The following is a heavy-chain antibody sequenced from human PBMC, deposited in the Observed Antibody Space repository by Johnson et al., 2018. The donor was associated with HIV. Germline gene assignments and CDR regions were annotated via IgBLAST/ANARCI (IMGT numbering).Heavy chain of an antibody. CDR3: AKGLKLGSGDDAFDI. J-gene: IGHJ3*02. D-gene: IGHD7-27*01. CDR2: ISYDGSNK. V-gene: IGHV3-30*04. Sequence: QMLLVESGGGVVQPGRSLRLSCAASGFTFSSYAMHWVRQAPGKGLEWVAVISYDGSNKYYADSVKVRFTISRDNSKNTLYLQMNSLRAEDTAVYYCAKGLKLGSGDDAFDIWGQGTMVTVSS. CDR1: GFTFSSYA.